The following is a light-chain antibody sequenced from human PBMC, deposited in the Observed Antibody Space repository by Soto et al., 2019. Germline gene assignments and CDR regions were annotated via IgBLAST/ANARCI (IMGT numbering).Light chain of an antibody. J-gene: IGKJ1*01. CDR2: GAS. V-gene: IGKV1-9*01. Sequence: DIQLTQSPSFLSASVGDRVTITCRASQGISSYLAWYQQRPGKAPKLLMYGASTLQSGVPSRFSGSASGTTVTRTIHTLQPEDFATYYCQQLNNFPRTFGQGTMVE. CDR3: QQLNNFPRT. CDR1: QGISSY.